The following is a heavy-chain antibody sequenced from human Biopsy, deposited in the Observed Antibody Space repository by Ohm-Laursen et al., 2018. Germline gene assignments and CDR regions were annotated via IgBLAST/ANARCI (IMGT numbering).Heavy chain of an antibody. Sequence: GASVKVSCKASGFSFTGYYIHWVRQAPGQGLEWMGWISPKSGGTNYAQKLQGNITMTKNTSMSTAYMEMSRLRSDDTAVYYCALQSVAQMKNFDYWGQGTLVTVSS. CDR3: ALQSVAQMKNFDY. D-gene: IGHD6-19*01. V-gene: IGHV1-2*02. J-gene: IGHJ4*02. CDR1: GFSFTGYY. CDR2: ISPKSGGT.